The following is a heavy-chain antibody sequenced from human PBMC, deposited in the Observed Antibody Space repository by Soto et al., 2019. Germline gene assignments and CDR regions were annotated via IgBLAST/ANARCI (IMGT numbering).Heavy chain of an antibody. Sequence: EVQLLESGGGLVQPGGSLRLSCAASGFTFSSYAMSWVRQAPGKGLEWVSAISGSGGSTYYADSVKGRFTISRDNSKNTRYLQMNSLRAEDTAVYYCAKDVDCRGGSCYSDWFDPWGQGTLVTVSS. D-gene: IGHD2-15*01. J-gene: IGHJ5*02. CDR2: ISGSGGST. V-gene: IGHV3-23*01. CDR1: GFTFSSYA. CDR3: AKDVDCRGGSCYSDWFDP.